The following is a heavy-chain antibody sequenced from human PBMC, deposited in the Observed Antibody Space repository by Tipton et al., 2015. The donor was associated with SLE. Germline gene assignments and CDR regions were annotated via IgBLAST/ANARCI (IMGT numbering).Heavy chain of an antibody. CDR3: ARRDRYYDFWSIPGYFDY. D-gene: IGHD3-3*01. J-gene: IGHJ4*02. Sequence: TLSLTCTVSGGSISSSSYYWGWIRQPPGKGLEWIGSIYYSGSTYYNPSLKSRVTISVDTSKNQFSLKLSSVTAADTAVYYCARRDRYYDFWSIPGYFDYWGQGTLVTVSS. CDR2: IYYSGST. CDR1: GGSISSSSYY. V-gene: IGHV4-39*07.